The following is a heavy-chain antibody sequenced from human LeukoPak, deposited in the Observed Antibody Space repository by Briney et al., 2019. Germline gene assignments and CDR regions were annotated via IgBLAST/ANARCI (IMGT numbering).Heavy chain of an antibody. D-gene: IGHD4-17*01. CDR3: ARHIDYGIYGIDY. CDR1: GGSISSYY. Sequence: SETLSLTCTVSGGSISSYYWSWIRQPPGKGLEWIGHIYYSGSTNYNPSLKSRVIISVDTSKNQFSLKLSSVTAADTAVYYCARHIDYGIYGIDYWGQGTLVTVSS. J-gene: IGHJ4*02. V-gene: IGHV4-59*08. CDR2: IYYSGST.